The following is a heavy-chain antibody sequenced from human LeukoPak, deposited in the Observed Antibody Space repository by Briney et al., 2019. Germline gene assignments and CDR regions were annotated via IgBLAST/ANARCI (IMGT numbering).Heavy chain of an antibody. D-gene: IGHD2-2*01. CDR2: IYTSGST. Sequence: SETLSLTCTVSDGSISSYYWSWLRQPAGKGLEWIGRIYTSGSTNYNPSLKSRVTMSVDTSKNQFSLKLSSVTAADTAVYYCASVGLLGPAAMNYWGQGTLVTVSS. V-gene: IGHV4-4*07. CDR3: ASVGLLGPAAMNY. CDR1: DGSISSYY. J-gene: IGHJ4*02.